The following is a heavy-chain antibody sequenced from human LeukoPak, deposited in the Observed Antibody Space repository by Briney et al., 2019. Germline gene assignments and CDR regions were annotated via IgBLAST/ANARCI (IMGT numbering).Heavy chain of an antibody. V-gene: IGHV3-23*01. J-gene: IGHJ3*02. CDR1: GFTFSSYA. CDR3: AKDLLRRLPPFIVVVTAILSMDAFDI. CDR2: ISGSGGST. D-gene: IGHD2-21*02. Sequence: GGSLRLSCAASGFTFSSYAMSWVRQAPGKGLEWVSAISGSGGSTYYADSVKGRFTISRDNSKNTLYLQMNSLRAEDTAVYYCAKDLLRRLPPFIVVVTAILSMDAFDIWGQGTMVTVSS.